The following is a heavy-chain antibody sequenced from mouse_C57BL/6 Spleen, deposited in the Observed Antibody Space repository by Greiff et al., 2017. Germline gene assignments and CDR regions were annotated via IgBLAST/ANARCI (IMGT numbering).Heavy chain of an antibody. CDR1: GFSFTGYY. CDR2: INPSTGGT. CDR3: ASDDGYYVAMDY. D-gene: IGHD2-3*01. J-gene: IGHJ4*01. V-gene: IGHV1-42*01. Sequence: EVKLMESGPELVKPGASVKISCKASGFSFTGYYMNWVKQSPEKSLEWIGEINPSTGGTTYHQKFKAKATLTVDKSSSTAYMQLKSQISEDAAVDYCASDDGYYVAMDYWGQGTSVTVSS.